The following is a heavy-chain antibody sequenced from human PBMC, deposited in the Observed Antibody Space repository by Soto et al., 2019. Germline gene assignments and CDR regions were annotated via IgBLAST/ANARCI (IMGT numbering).Heavy chain of an antibody. CDR3: ANLRPGYYYYMDV. CDR2: IYYSGST. Sequence: SETLSLTCTVSGDSISSYYWSWIRQPPGQGLEWIGSIYYSGSTNYNPSLKSRVTISVDTSKNQFSLKLGSVTAADTAVYYCANLRPGYYYYMDVWGKGTTVTVSS. CDR1: GDSISSYY. J-gene: IGHJ6*03. V-gene: IGHV4-59*08.